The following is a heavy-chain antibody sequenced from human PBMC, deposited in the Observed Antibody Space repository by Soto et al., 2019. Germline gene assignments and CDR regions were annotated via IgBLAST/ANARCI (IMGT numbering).Heavy chain of an antibody. V-gene: IGHV1-46*01. CDR1: GYTFTSYY. CDR3: ARDLSYYDSSGYYYGPAPPYYYYYGMDV. J-gene: IGHJ6*02. Sequence: ASVKVSCKASGYTFTSYYMHWVRQAPGQGLEWMGIINPSGGSTSYAQKFQGRVTMTRDTSTSTAYMELSSLRSEDTAVYYCARDLSYYDSSGYYYGPAPPYYYYYGMDVWGQGTTVTVSS. CDR2: INPSGGST. D-gene: IGHD3-22*01.